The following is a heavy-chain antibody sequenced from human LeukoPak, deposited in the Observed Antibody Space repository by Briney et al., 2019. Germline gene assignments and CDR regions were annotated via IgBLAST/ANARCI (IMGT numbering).Heavy chain of an antibody. CDR2: IIPIFGTA. D-gene: IGHD3-22*01. Sequence: ASVKVSCKASGGTFSSYAISWVRQAPGQGLEWMGGIIPIFGTANYAQKFQGRVTITADESTSTAYMELSSLRSEDTAVYYCARVPRYDSSGYYPLYWGQGTLVTVSS. J-gene: IGHJ4*02. CDR1: GGTFSSYA. V-gene: IGHV1-69*13. CDR3: ARVPRYDSSGYYPLY.